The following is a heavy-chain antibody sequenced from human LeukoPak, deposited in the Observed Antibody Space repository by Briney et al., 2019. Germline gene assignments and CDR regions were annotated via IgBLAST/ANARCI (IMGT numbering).Heavy chain of an antibody. J-gene: IGHJ5*02. CDR2: INHSGTT. Sequence: PSETLSPTCTVSGGSFSSFYYWTWIRQPPGKGLQWVGYINHSGTTYYNPSLKSRVTMSVDTSKKQVYLKVTSVTAADTAIYYCARRKGNGEYKDWFDPWGQGTLVTVSS. D-gene: IGHD6-6*01. V-gene: IGHV4-59*08. CDR1: GGSFSSFYY. CDR3: ARRKGNGEYKDWFDP.